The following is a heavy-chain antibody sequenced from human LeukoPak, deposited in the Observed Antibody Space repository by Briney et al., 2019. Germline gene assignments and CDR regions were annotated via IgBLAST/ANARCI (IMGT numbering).Heavy chain of an antibody. CDR1: GASIGTYY. V-gene: IGHV4-4*07. Sequence: SETLSLTCTVSGASIGTYYWSWIRQPAGKGLEWIGRVYISGSTNYNPSLQSRVTMSVDTSKNQFSLKLSSVTAADTAVYYCARDRNDRYDSSGYFYYFDSWGQGTLVTVSS. CDR3: ARDRNDRYDSSGYFYYFDS. CDR2: VYISGST. J-gene: IGHJ4*02. D-gene: IGHD3-22*01.